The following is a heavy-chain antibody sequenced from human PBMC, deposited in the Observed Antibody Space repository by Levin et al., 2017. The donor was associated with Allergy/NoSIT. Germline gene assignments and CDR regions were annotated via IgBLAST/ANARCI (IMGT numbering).Heavy chain of an antibody. CDR2: FYNSGIT. CDR1: GGSVISDNSY. D-gene: IGHD3-3*01. Sequence: SETLSLTYTVSGGSVISDNSYRGWIRQPPGKGLEWIASFYNSGITYYNPSLRSRVTISVDTSKNQFSLNLNSVTAADTSIYYCVIFAGHWGPGILVTVSS. CDR3: VIFAGH. V-gene: IGHV4-39*01. J-gene: IGHJ4*02.